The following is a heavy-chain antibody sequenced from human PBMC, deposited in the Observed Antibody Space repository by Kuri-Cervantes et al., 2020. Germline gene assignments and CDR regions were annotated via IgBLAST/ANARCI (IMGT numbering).Heavy chain of an antibody. V-gene: IGHV3-21*04. CDR3: AKGGQYYYYYMDV. CDR1: GFTFSSYS. CDR2: ISSSSSYI. Sequence: GGSLRLSCAASGFTFSSYSMNWVRQAPGKGLEWVSSISSSSSYIYYADSLKGRFTISRDNAKNSLYLQMNSLRAEDTALYYCAKGGQYYYYYMDVWGKGTTVTVSS. J-gene: IGHJ6*03.